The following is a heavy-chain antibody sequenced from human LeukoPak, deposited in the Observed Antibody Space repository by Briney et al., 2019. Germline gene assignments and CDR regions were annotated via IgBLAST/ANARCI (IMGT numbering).Heavy chain of an antibody. CDR3: ARDERRYCSDSNCYPGDY. CDR1: GFTFSSYA. V-gene: IGHV3-21*01. J-gene: IGHJ4*02. CDR2: ISRTSAYM. D-gene: IGHD2-15*01. Sequence: GGSLRLSCSASGFTFSSYAMKWVRQAPGKGLEWVSAISRTSAYMYYSDSVRGRFTVSRDNAMNSFLQMDSLRAEDTAVYYCARDERRYCSDSNCYPGDYWGQGTLVTVSS.